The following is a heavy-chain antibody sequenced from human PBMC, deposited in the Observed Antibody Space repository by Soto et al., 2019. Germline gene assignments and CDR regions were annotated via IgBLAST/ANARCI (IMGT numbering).Heavy chain of an antibody. CDR1: GGSFSGYY. V-gene: IGHV4-34*01. CDR2: INHSGST. CDR3: AREIRYFDWLLYRAGWFDP. Sequence: SETLSLTCAVYGGSFSGYYWSWIRQPPGKGLEWIGEINHSGSTNYNPSLKSRVTISVDTSKNQFSLKLSSVTAADTAVYYCAREIRYFDWLLYRAGWFDPWGQGTLVTVSS. J-gene: IGHJ5*02. D-gene: IGHD3-9*01.